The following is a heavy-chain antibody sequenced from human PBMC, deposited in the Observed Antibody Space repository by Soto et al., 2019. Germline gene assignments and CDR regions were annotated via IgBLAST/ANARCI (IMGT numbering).Heavy chain of an antibody. CDR1: GDSVSSTSTA. V-gene: IGHV6-1*01. J-gene: IGHJ4*02. Sequence: SQTLSLTCAISGDSVSSTSTAWSWIRQSPSRGLEWPGRTYYRSKWYSDYAVSVKSRITINPVTSKNQFSLQLNSVTPEDTAVYYCARGSYYSGWVWGQGTLVTVSS. CDR2: TYYRSKWYS. D-gene: IGHD6-19*01. CDR3: ARGSYYSGWV.